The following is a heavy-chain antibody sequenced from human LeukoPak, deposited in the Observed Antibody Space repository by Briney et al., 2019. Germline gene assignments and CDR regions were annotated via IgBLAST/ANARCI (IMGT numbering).Heavy chain of an antibody. D-gene: IGHD2-21*02. CDR2: INEDGSYK. CDR3: ARDATRGGDNDY. Sequence: GGSLRLSCAVSGFTFTSYWMSWVRQAPGKGLEWVANINEDGSYKFHADSVMGRLTISRDNSKNSLYLQMSSLRADDTAVYYCARDATRGGDNDYWGQGTRVIVSS. CDR1: GFTFTSYW. J-gene: IGHJ4*02. V-gene: IGHV3-7*01.